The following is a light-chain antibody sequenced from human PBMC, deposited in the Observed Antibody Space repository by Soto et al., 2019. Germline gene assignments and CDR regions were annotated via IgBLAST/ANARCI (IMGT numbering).Light chain of an antibody. CDR2: DVS. V-gene: IGLV2-14*01. J-gene: IGLJ1*01. CDR3: SSYTSSSTYYV. Sequence: QSVLTQPASVSGSRGQSITISCTGTSSDVGGYNYVSWYQQHPGKAPKLMIYDVSNRPSGVSNRFSGSKSGNTASLTISGLQAEDEADYYCSSYTSSSTYYVFGTGTNVTVL. CDR1: SSDVGGYNY.